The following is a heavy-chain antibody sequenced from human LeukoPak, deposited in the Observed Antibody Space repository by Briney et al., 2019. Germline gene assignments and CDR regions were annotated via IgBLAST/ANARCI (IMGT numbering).Heavy chain of an antibody. V-gene: IGHV3-21*04. J-gene: IGHJ4*02. D-gene: IGHD2-15*01. Sequence: PGGSLRLSCAASGFTFSSYSMNWVRQAPGKGLEWVSSISSSSSYIYYADSVKGRFTISRDDSKNTLYLQMNSLRAEDTAVYYCAKDVCSGGSCHFDYWGQGTLVTVSS. CDR3: AKDVCSGGSCHFDY. CDR2: ISSSSSYI. CDR1: GFTFSSYS.